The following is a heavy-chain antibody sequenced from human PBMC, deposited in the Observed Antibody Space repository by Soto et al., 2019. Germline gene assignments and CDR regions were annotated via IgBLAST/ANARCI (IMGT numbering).Heavy chain of an antibody. CDR1: GGSLSSCY. J-gene: IGHJ5*02. CDR3: GSVRPSGYVLS. V-gene: IGHV4-59*01. CDR2: VYFSGNT. Sequence: PSETLSLTCTVSGGSLSSCYWTWIRQSPGKGLEWIGYVYFSGNTNYNPSLKSRVTISIDTSKNQFSLRLASVTAADTSFYYCGSVRPSGYVLSWGPGTLVTVPQ. D-gene: IGHD6-25*01.